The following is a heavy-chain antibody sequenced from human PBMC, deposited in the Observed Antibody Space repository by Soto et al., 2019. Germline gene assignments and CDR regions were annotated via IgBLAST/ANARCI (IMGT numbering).Heavy chain of an antibody. CDR1: GFNFSSYT. D-gene: IGHD2-15*01. V-gene: IGHV3-21*01. CDR3: AGDCSGGSCYPGMDV. J-gene: IGHJ6*02. Sequence: GGSLRLSCAASGFNFSSYTINWVRQAPGKRLEWLSSISSSGYIFSTDSVRGRFTISRDNAKNSVYLQINSLRAEDTAVYFCAGDCSGGSCYPGMDVWGQGTTVTVSS. CDR2: ISSSGYI.